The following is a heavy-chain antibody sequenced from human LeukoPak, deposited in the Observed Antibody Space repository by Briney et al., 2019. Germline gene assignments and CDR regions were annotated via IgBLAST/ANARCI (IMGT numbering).Heavy chain of an antibody. CDR1: GGSISSGSYY. CDR2: INHSGST. CDR3: ARGRPTLWFDP. J-gene: IGHJ5*02. Sequence: SSETLSLTCTVSGGSISSGSYYWGWIRQPPGKGLEWIGEINHSGSTNYNPSLKSRATISVDTSKNQFSLKLSSVTAADTAVYYCARGRPTLWFDPWGQGTLVTVSS. V-gene: IGHV4-39*07.